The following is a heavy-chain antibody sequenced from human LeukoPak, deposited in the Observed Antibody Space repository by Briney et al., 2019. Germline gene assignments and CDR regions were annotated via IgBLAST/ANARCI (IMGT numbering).Heavy chain of an antibody. D-gene: IGHD3-10*01. V-gene: IGHV3-66*01. CDR3: ARGGLIRGVIPGYYYYGLDV. CDR1: GFTVSSNY. Sequence: GGSLRLSCAASGFTVSSNYMSWVRQAPGQGLEWVSVIYTDGSSYYADSLKGRFTISRDNSRNTLDPQMNSLRAEDTAVYHCARGGLIRGVIPGYYYYGLDVWGQGTTVTVSS. J-gene: IGHJ6*02. CDR2: IYTDGSS.